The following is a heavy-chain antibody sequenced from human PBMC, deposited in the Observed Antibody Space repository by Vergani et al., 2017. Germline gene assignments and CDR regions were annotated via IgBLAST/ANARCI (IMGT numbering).Heavy chain of an antibody. J-gene: IGHJ6*02. CDR2: ISGSGGGT. Sequence: EVQLLESGGGLVQPGGSLRPSCAASGFTFSSYAMSWVRQAPGKGLEWVSAISGSGGGTYYANSVKGRFTISRDNSKNMRYLQMNSLRAEDTAVYYCAKDLQSGRFLEWLLSPRFCGMDVWGQGTTVTVSS. D-gene: IGHD3-3*01. CDR3: AKDLQSGRFLEWLLSPRFCGMDV. CDR1: GFTFSSYA. V-gene: IGHV3-23*01.